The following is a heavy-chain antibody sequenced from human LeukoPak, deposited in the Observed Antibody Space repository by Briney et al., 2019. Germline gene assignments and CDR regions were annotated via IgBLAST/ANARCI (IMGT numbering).Heavy chain of an antibody. V-gene: IGHV4-59*08. CDR1: GGSISSYY. Sequence: SETLSLTCTVSGGSISSYYWSWIRQPPGKGLEWIGYIYYSGSTNYNPSLKSRVTISVDTSKNQFSLKLSSVTAADTAVYYCASHFDRKGWFDSWGQGTLVTVSS. J-gene: IGHJ5*01. CDR2: IYYSGST. CDR3: ASHFDRKGWFDS.